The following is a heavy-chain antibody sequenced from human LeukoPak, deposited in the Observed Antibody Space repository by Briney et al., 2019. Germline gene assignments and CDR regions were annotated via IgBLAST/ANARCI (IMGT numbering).Heavy chain of an antibody. CDR1: GYTFTGYY. D-gene: IGHD3-10*01. CDR2: INPNSGGT. Sequence: ASVKVSCKASGYTFTGYYMHWVRQAPGQGLEWMGWINPNSGGTSYAQKFQGRVTMTRDTSISTAYMELSRLRSDDTAVYYCARERITMVRGVLSGMDVWGQGTTVTVSS. V-gene: IGHV1-2*02. CDR3: ARERITMVRGVLSGMDV. J-gene: IGHJ6*02.